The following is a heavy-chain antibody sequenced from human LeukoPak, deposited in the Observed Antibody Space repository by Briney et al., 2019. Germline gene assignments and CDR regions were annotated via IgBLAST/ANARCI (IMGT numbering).Heavy chain of an antibody. CDR1: GFTFNNYN. V-gene: IGHV3-21*01. Sequence: PGGSLRLSCAASGFTFNNYNMNWVRQAPGKGLEWVSSISSSSNYIYYADSVKGRFTISRDNSKNTLYLQMNSLRAEDTAVYYCASAFLEALWGQGTLVTVSS. CDR3: ASAFLEAL. D-gene: IGHD2/OR15-2a*01. J-gene: IGHJ4*02. CDR2: ISSSSNYI.